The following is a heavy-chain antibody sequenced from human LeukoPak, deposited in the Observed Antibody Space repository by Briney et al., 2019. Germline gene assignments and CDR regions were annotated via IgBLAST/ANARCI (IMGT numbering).Heavy chain of an antibody. Sequence: PSETLSLICTVSGGSISSSDYYWGWIRQPPRKGLEWIGSIYYSGSTYYNPPLKSRVTISIDTSKNQFSLKLTSVTAADTAVYYCARQGGDYINGGYFYYYYYMDVWGKGTTVTVSS. CDR1: GGSISSSDYY. CDR2: IYYSGST. J-gene: IGHJ6*03. D-gene: IGHD4-11*01. CDR3: ARQGGDYINGGYFYYYYYMDV. V-gene: IGHV4-39*01.